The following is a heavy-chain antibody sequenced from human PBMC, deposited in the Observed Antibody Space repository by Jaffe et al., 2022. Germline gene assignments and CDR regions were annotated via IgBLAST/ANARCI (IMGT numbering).Heavy chain of an antibody. J-gene: IGHJ6*03. Sequence: EVQLLESGGGLVQPGGSLRLSCAASGFTFSSYAMSWVRQAPGKGLEWVSAISGSGGSTYYADSVKGRFTISRDNSKNTLYLQMNSLRAEDTAVYYCAKSGGIRFLEWLSTDYYYYYMDVWGKGTTVTVSS. D-gene: IGHD3-3*01. V-gene: IGHV3-23*01. CDR2: ISGSGGST. CDR3: AKSGGIRFLEWLSTDYYYYYMDV. CDR1: GFTFSSYA.